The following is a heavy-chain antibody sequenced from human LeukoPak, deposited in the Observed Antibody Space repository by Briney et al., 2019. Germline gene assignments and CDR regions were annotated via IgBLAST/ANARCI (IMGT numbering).Heavy chain of an antibody. CDR1: GFTFSSYA. D-gene: IGHD5-24*01. CDR2: ISGRGGNS. J-gene: IGHJ6*02. V-gene: IGHV3-23*01. CDR3: AREGVATNRRYYSCGMDV. Sequence: GGSLRLSCAASGFTFSSYAMSWVRQAPGKGLEWVSAISGRGGNSYYADSVKGRFTISRDNSKNTLYLQMNSLRAEDTAVYYCAREGVATNRRYYSCGMDVWGQGTTVSVSS.